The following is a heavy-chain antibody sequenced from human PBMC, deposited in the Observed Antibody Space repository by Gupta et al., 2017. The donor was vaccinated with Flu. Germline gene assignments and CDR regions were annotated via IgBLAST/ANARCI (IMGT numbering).Heavy chain of an antibody. Sequence: TVAGGSISSGGFYWSWIRQLPGKGLEWIGYISYTGSAFYNPSLKSRVTTSIDTSQSQFSLKLTSVTAADTAVYYCVRRGVYGYFDYWGQGTLVTVSS. V-gene: IGHV4-31*03. CDR2: ISYTGSA. J-gene: IGHJ4*02. CDR1: GGSISSGGFY. CDR3: VRRGVYGYFDY. D-gene: IGHD4-17*01.